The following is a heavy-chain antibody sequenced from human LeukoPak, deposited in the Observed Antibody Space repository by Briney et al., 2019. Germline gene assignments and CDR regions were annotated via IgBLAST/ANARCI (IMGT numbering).Heavy chain of an antibody. V-gene: IGHV1-69*05. J-gene: IGHJ4*02. CDR2: IIPIFGTA. D-gene: IGHD3-22*01. CDR1: GGTFSSYA. CDR3: ARKIFDSSGYYYFDY. Sequence: SVSVSCTASGGTFSSYAISWVRQAPGQGLEWMGGIIPIFGTANYAQKFQGRVTITTDESTSTAYMELSSLRSEDTAVYYCARKIFDSSGYYYFDYWGQGTLVTVSS.